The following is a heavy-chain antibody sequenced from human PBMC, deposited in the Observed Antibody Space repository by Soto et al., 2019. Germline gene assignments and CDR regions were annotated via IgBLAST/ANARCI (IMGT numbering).Heavy chain of an antibody. CDR2: IYSGGST. Sequence: EVQLVESGGGLVQPGGSLRLSCAASGFTVSSNYMSWVRQAPGKGLEWVSVIYSGGSTYYADSVKGRFTISRHNSKNTLYLQMNSLGAEDTAVYYCESEVGHGWFDPWGQGTLVTVSS. V-gene: IGHV3-53*04. J-gene: IGHJ5*02. CDR1: GFTVSSNY. CDR3: ESEVGHGWFDP.